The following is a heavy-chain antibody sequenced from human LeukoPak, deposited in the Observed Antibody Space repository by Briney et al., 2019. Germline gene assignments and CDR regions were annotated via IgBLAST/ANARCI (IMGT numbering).Heavy chain of an antibody. CDR3: AKGRYYDTSGYSG. D-gene: IGHD3-22*01. CDR2: ISGSGGST. CDR1: GFTFSSYA. J-gene: IGHJ4*02. Sequence: GGSLRLSCAASGFTFSSYAISWVRQAREKGLEWVSAISGSGGSTFYGDSVKGRFTISRDNSENTLYLQMNSLRAEDTAVYYCAKGRYYDTSGYSGWGQGTLVTVSS. V-gene: IGHV3-23*01.